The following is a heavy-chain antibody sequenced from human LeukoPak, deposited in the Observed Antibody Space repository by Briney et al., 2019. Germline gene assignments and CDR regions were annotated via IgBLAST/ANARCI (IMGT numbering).Heavy chain of an antibody. CDR3: ARIPWFGDHYFDY. CDR1: GGSISSSSYY. D-gene: IGHD3-10*01. Sequence: SETLSLTCTVSGGSISSSSYYWGWIRQPPGKGLEWIGSISYSGSTYYNPSLKSRVTISVDTSKNQFSLKLSSVTAADTAVYYCARIPWFGDHYFDYWGQGTLVTVSS. J-gene: IGHJ4*02. CDR2: ISYSGST. V-gene: IGHV4-39*07.